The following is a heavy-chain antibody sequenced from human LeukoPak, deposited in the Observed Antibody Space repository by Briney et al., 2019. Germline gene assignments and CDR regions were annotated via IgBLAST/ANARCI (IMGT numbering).Heavy chain of an antibody. CDR1: GFSFSSFW. Sequence: VGSLRLSCSGSGFSFSSFWMHWIRQVPGKGLEWVSRIRTDGTVTTYADSVKGRFTISRDNSKKTMYLQMNSLRPDDTAIYYCVADSGGRSGGDYWGQGAPVTVSS. J-gene: IGHJ4*02. CDR3: VADSGGRSGGDY. D-gene: IGHD1-26*01. CDR2: IRTDGTVT. V-gene: IGHV3-74*01.